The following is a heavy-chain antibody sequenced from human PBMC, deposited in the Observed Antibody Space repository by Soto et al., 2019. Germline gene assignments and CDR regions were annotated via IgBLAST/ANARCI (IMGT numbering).Heavy chain of an antibody. D-gene: IGHD1-1*01. J-gene: IGHJ6*02. V-gene: IGHV5-10-1*01. CDR2: IDPGDSNT. Sequence: GESLKISCKGSGYSFTNYWISWVRQMPGKGLEWMGRIDPGDSNTNYSPSFQGHVTISADKSISTAYLQWSSLRASDTAIYYCAKRTDASESAYFDYGMDVWGQGTPVTVSS. CDR1: GYSFTNYW. CDR3: AKRTDASESAYFDYGMDV.